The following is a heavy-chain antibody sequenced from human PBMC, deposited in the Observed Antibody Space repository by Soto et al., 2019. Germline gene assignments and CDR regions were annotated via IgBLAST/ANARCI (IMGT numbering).Heavy chain of an antibody. D-gene: IGHD1-1*01. V-gene: IGHV2-5*02. CDR1: GFSLFTRGVG. CDR2: LYWDGTR. CDR3: AHYTTDTYFDV. Sequence: QITLKESPPPPVKPTQTLTLTCSFSGFSLFTRGVGVGWIRQPPGKALEWLALLYWDGTRRHSPSLQSRLSVAKGTSENQVVLTMTNMDPVDTGTYYCAHYTTDTYFDVWGKGATVTVSS. J-gene: IGHJ6*04.